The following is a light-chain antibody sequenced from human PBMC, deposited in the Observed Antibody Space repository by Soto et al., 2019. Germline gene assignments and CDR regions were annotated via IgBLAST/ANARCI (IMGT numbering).Light chain of an antibody. CDR1: QGIRNY. J-gene: IGKJ4*01. CDR3: QYLNSFPLT. Sequence: IQLTQSPSSLSASVGDRVTITCRASQGIRNYLAWYQQKPGKAPNLLIYLASTLQGGVPSRFSGSGSGTDFSLTISSLQPEDVATYYCQYLNSFPLTFGGGTKVALK. CDR2: LAS. V-gene: IGKV1-9*01.